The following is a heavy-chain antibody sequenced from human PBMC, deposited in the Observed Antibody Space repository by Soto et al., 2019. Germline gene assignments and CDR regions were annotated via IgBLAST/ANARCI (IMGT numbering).Heavy chain of an antibody. J-gene: IGHJ3*01. CDR3: ARGDSSGSYAV. D-gene: IGHD3-22*01. CDR1: GFTVSSNY. CDR2: IYSGGST. V-gene: IGHV3-66*01. Sequence: EVQLVESGGGLVQPGGSLRLSCTASGFTVSSNYVSWVRQAPGKGLEWVSVIYSGGSTYYADSVKGRFTISRDNSRNTLYFQMNSLRAEDTAVYYWARGDSSGSYAVWGQGTMVTVSS.